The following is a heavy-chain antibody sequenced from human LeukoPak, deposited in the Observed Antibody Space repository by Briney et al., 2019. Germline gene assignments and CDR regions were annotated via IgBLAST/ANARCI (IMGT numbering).Heavy chain of an antibody. Sequence: ASVKVSCKASGYTFTSYDINWVRQATGQGLEWMGWMNPNSGNTGYAQKVQGRFTITRNTSMSTAYMQLSSLRSEDTAVYYCGRGPSWRAATLGNRFDPWGQGTLVTVSS. V-gene: IGHV1-8*01. J-gene: IGHJ5*02. D-gene: IGHD1-26*01. CDR2: MNPNSGNT. CDR3: GRGPSWRAATLGNRFDP. CDR1: GYTFTSYD.